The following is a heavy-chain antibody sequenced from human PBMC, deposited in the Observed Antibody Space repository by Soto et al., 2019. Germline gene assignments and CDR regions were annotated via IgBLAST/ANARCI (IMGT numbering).Heavy chain of an antibody. CDR2: ITTKTERETT. D-gene: IGHD1-26*01. CDR3: TSNAAASVGTLAY. J-gene: IGHJ4*02. V-gene: IGHV3-15*01. CDR1: GFAFANAR. Sequence: EVQLVESGGGLVEPGGSLRLSCVVYGFAFANARMSWIRQAPGKGLDWVARITTKTERETTDYAAPVKGRFTFSRDDSKNTVYLLMNSLKTEDTGVYYCTSNAAASVGTLAYWGQGTLVAVSS.